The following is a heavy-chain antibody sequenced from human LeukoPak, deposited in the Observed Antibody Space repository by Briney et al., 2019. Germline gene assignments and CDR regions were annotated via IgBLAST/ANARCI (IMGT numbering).Heavy chain of an antibody. J-gene: IGHJ4*02. V-gene: IGHV3-30*02. CDR3: AKDLAWNFCVDY. Sequence: GGSLRLSCVASGFTFNSYGIHWVRQAPGKGLEWVALIWYDGSNKYYADSVKGRFTISRDNSKNTLYLQMNSLRAEDTAMYYCAKDLAWNFCVDYWGQGTLVTVSS. CDR1: GFTFNSYG. CDR2: IWYDGSNK. D-gene: IGHD1-7*01.